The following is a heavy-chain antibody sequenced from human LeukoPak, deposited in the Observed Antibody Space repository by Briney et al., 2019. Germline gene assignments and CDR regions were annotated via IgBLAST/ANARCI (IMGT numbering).Heavy chain of an antibody. CDR3: AKEHKSSGWYNDY. CDR1: GFTFSAYA. D-gene: IGHD6-19*01. V-gene: IGHV3-33*06. J-gene: IGHJ4*02. CDR2: IWYDGSNK. Sequence: GGSLRLSCEASGFTFSAYAMTWVRQAPGQGLEWVAVIWYDGSNKYYADSVKGRFTISRDNSKNTLSLQMNSLRAEDTAVYYCAKEHKSSGWYNDYWGQGTLVTVSS.